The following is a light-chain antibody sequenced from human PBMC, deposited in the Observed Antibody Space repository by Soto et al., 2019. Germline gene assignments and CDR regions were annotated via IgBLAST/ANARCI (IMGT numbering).Light chain of an antibody. V-gene: IGKV3-11*01. CDR3: QQHGNWPLWT. CDR2: DAS. J-gene: IGKJ1*01. CDR1: QSVSSS. Sequence: EIVLTQSPATLSLSPGQRATLSCRASQSVSSSLAWYQQKPGQAPSLLIYDASNRATGIPARFSGSGSGTDFTLTISRLEPEDFAIYYCQQHGNWPLWTFGQGTKVEIK.